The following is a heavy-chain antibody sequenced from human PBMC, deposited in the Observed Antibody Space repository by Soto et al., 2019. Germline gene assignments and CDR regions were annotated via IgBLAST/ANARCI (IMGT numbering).Heavy chain of an antibody. V-gene: IGHV1-69*12. CDR2: IIPIFGTA. CDR1: GGTFSSYA. J-gene: IGHJ6*02. Sequence: QVQLVQSGAEVKKPGSSVNVSCKASGGTFSSYAISCVRQAPGQGLEWMGGIIPIFGTANYAQKFQGRVTITADESTSTAYMELSSLRSEDTAVYYCALLSIAAAGEHYYYYGMDVWGQGTTVTVSS. D-gene: IGHD6-13*01. CDR3: ALLSIAAAGEHYYYYGMDV.